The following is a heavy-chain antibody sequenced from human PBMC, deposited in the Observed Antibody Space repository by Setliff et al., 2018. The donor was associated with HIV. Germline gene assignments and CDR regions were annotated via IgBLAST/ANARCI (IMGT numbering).Heavy chain of an antibody. Sequence: ASVKVSCKASGYTLTDLSIHWVRQAPGKGLEWMGGFGPEDGETDYAQKFQGRVTMTEDTSTDTAYMELSSLRSEDTAMYYCATIRAYYYDSSGQEYFQHWGHGTLVTVSS. CDR3: ATIRAYYYDSSGQEYFQH. V-gene: IGHV1-24*01. D-gene: IGHD3-22*01. CDR1: GYTLTDLS. J-gene: IGHJ1*01. CDR2: FGPEDGET.